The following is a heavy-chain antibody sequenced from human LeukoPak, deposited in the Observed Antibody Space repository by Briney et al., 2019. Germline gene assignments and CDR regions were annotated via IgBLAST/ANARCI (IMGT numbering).Heavy chain of an antibody. D-gene: IGHD1-20*01. CDR3: ASTTYYWN. Sequence: GGSLRLSCAASGFTFNSYAMHWVRQAPGKGLEWVAFIQHDGSNKYYADSVKGRFTISRDNSKNALYLQMNSLRVEDTAVYFCASTTYYWNWGQGTLVTVSS. CDR1: GFTFNSYA. CDR2: IQHDGSNK. J-gene: IGHJ4*02. V-gene: IGHV3-30*02.